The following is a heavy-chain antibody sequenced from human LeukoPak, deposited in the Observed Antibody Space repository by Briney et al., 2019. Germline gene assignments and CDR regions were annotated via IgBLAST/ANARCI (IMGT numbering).Heavy chain of an antibody. J-gene: IGHJ3*02. D-gene: IGHD3-3*01. V-gene: IGHV4-59*12. CDR2: IYYSGST. CDR1: GGSISSYY. CDR3: ARSYDFWSGQGAFDI. Sequence: PSETLSLTCTVSGGSISSYYWSWIRQPPGKGLEWIGYIYYSGSTNYNPSLKSRVTISVDTSKNQFSLKLSSVTAADTAVYYCARSYDFWSGQGAFDIWGQGTMVTVSS.